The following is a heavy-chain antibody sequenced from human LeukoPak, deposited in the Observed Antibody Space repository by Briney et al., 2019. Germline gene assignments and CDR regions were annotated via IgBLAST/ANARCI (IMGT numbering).Heavy chain of an antibody. D-gene: IGHD3-22*01. V-gene: IGHV2-70*11. Sequence: SGPTLVNPTQTLTLARPFSGFSLSTSGMCVSWIRQPPGKALEWLARIDWDDDKYYSTSLKTRLTISKDTSKNQVVLTMTNMDPVDTATYYCARIRPQYNYYDSSGYYPSSYYFDYWGQGTLVTVSS. J-gene: IGHJ4*02. CDR1: GFSLSTSGMC. CDR3: ARIRPQYNYYDSSGYYPSSYYFDY. CDR2: IDWDDDK.